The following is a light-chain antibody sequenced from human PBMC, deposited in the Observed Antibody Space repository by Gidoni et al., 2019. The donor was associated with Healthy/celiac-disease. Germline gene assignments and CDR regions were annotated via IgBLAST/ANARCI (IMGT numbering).Light chain of an antibody. Sequence: IASTHSPATLSLSPGERATLSCRASQSVSSSYLAWYQQKPGQAPRLLIYGASSRATGIPDRFSGSGSGTDFTLTISRLEPEDFAVYYCQQYGSSPLYTFGQGTKLEIK. CDR1: QSVSSSY. CDR2: GAS. CDR3: QQYGSSPLYT. J-gene: IGKJ2*01. V-gene: IGKV3-20*01.